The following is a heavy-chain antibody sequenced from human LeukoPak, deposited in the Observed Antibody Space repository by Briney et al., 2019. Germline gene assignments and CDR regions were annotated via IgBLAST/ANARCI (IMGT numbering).Heavy chain of an antibody. Sequence: ASVKVSCKASGYTFTGYYMHWVRQAPGQGLEWMGWINPNSGGTNYAQKFQGRVTMTRDTSISTAYMELGRLRSDDTAVYYCARDKGMSGAFDIWGQGTMVTVSS. CDR1: GYTFTGYY. J-gene: IGHJ3*02. CDR3: ARDKGMSGAFDI. CDR2: INPNSGGT. V-gene: IGHV1-2*02.